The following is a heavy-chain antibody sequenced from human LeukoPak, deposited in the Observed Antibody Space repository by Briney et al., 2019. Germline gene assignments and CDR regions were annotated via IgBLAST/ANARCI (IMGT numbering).Heavy chain of an antibody. CDR1: GFTFSNAW. J-gene: IGHJ3*02. V-gene: IGHV3-15*07. Sequence: GGSLRLSCAASGFTFSNAWMNWVRQAPGKGLEWVGRIKSKTYGGTTDYAAPVKGRFTISRDDSKKTLYLQMSSLKTEDTAVYHCTTEGYGDAFDIWGQGTMVTVSS. CDR2: IKSKTYGGTT. CDR3: TTEGYGDAFDI. D-gene: IGHD5-18*01.